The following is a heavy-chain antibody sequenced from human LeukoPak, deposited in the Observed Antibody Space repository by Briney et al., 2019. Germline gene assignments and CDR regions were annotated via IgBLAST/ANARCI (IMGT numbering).Heavy chain of an antibody. D-gene: IGHD3-10*01. CDR1: GAFISGSGYY. Sequence: SETLSLTCTVSGAFISGSGYYWGWIRQPPGQGLEYIGDIYYNGSTYYNASFKSRVTISVDTSKNQSSLKLSSVTAADTAVYYCARHNWVYYGSGTRGAFDIWGQGTVVTVSS. CDR2: IYYNGST. J-gene: IGHJ3*02. V-gene: IGHV4-39*01. CDR3: ARHNWVYYGSGTRGAFDI.